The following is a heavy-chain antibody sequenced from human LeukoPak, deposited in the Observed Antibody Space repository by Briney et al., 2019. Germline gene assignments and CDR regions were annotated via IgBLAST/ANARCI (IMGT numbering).Heavy chain of an antibody. CDR2: IYYSGTT. J-gene: IGHJ4*02. V-gene: IGHV4-39*01. D-gene: IGHD1-26*01. CDR1: GGSISSSSYY. CDR3: ARRGGPSGTYYFDS. Sequence: SETLSLTCTVSGGSISSSSYYWGWIRQPPGKGLEWIGSIYYSGTTYYNPSLKSRVTISVDTSKNQFSLKLSSVTAADTAVYYCARRGGPSGTYYFDSWGQGTLVTVSS.